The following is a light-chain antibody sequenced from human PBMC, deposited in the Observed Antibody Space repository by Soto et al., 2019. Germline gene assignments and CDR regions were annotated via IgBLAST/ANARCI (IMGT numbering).Light chain of an antibody. CDR3: FSFTTTSTHV. CDR2: DVI. Sequence: QSALTQPRSVSGSPGQSVTLSCTGTSSDVGNYDYVSWYQQHPGMAPKLIIYDVIKRPSGVPDRFSGSKSGNTASLTISGLQAEDEADYYCFSFTTTSTHVFGTGTKVTVL. V-gene: IGLV2-11*01. CDR1: SSDVGNYDY. J-gene: IGLJ1*01.